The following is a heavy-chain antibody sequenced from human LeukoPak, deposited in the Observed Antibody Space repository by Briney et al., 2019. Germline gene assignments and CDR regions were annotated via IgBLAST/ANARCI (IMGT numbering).Heavy chain of an antibody. Sequence: ASVNVSCTASGYTFTSYAIHWARQAPGQRLEWMGWISAGNGNTKYSQNFQGRVTFISNTSATTAFMELSSLRSEDAAVYYCARDSGSGNNDYWGQGTLVTVSS. J-gene: IGHJ4*02. CDR2: ISAGNGNT. D-gene: IGHD1-26*01. CDR1: GYTFTSYA. CDR3: ARDSGSGNNDY. V-gene: IGHV1-3*01.